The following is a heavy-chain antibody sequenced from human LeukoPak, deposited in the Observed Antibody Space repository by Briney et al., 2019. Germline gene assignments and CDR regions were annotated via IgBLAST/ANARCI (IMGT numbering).Heavy chain of an antibody. CDR2: INPNSGGT. CDR1: GYTFTGYY. Sequence: ASVKVSCKAPGYTFTGYYMHWVRQAPGQGLEWMGWINPNSGGTNYAQKFQGRVTMTRDTSISTAYMELSRLRSDDTAVYYCARRRELLDWHFDLWGRGTLVTVSS. V-gene: IGHV1-2*02. D-gene: IGHD1-26*01. CDR3: ARRRELLDWHFDL. J-gene: IGHJ2*01.